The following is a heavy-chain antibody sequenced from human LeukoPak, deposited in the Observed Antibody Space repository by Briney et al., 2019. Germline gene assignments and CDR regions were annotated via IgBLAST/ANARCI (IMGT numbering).Heavy chain of an antibody. Sequence: SETLSLTCTVSGGSISSSHYYWVWIRQPPGEGLEWIGSISYRGSTYYNPSLKSRVTISVDTSKNQFSLKLRSVTAADTAVYYCAREYCSGGSCYEAYGPFDYWGQGTLVTVSS. CDR3: AREYCSGGSCYEAYGPFDY. CDR1: GGSISSSHYY. CDR2: ISYRGST. V-gene: IGHV4-39*07. D-gene: IGHD2-15*01. J-gene: IGHJ4*02.